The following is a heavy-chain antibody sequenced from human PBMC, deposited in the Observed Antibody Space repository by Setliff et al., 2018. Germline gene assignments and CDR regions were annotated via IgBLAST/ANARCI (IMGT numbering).Heavy chain of an antibody. CDR1: GDSINNFY. J-gene: IGHJ3*01. D-gene: IGHD2-15*01. Sequence: PSETLSLTCPVSGDSINNFYWNWIRQSPGTGLEWIGYIFSDGTTYYNPSLKSRVAMSVDTSKKQFSLSLSAVTAADTAKYYCARAPLDYSSRAFDFWGQGTMVTVSS. CDR3: ARAPLDYSSRAFDF. CDR2: IFSDGTT. V-gene: IGHV4-59*01.